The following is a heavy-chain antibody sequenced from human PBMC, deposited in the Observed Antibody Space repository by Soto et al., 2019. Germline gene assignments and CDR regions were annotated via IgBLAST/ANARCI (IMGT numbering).Heavy chain of an antibody. CDR3: ARGYSSSRDLGY. J-gene: IGHJ4*02. CDR1: GFSFSSYD. CDR2: IWYDGSNK. D-gene: IGHD6-13*01. Sequence: GGSLRLSCAASGFSFSSYDIHWVRQAPGKGLEWVAAIWYDGSNKYYADSVKGRFTISRDNSKNTLYLQMNSLRADDTAVYYCARGYSSSRDLGYWGQGTLVTVSS. V-gene: IGHV3-33*01.